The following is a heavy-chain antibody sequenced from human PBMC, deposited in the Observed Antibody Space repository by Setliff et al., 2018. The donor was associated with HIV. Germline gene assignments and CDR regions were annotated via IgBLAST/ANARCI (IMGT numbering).Heavy chain of an antibody. CDR1: GGSISGHY. CDR2: IYSSGST. Sequence: SETLSLTCTVSGGSISGHYWSWIRQPPGRGLEWIGYIYSSGSTNFNPPLQSRVTISVDTSKTQFSLKLSSVTAADTAVYYCARHSGVASPNWFDPWGQGTLVTVSS. V-gene: IGHV4-4*09. CDR3: ARHSGVASPNWFDP. J-gene: IGHJ5*02. D-gene: IGHD3-10*01.